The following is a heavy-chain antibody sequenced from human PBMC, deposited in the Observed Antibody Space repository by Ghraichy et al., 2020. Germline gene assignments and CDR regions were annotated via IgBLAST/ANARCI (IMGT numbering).Heavy chain of an antibody. Sequence: SETLSLTCAVYGGSFSGYYWSWIRQPPGKGLEWIGEINHSGSTNYNPSLKSRVTISVDTSKHQFSLKLSSVTAGDTAVYYCARGAVVVVAANEEANYFDYWGEGTLVTVSS. CDR2: INHSGST. V-gene: IGHV4-34*01. CDR3: ARGAVVVVAANEEANYFDY. D-gene: IGHD2-15*01. CDR1: GGSFSGYY. J-gene: IGHJ4*02.